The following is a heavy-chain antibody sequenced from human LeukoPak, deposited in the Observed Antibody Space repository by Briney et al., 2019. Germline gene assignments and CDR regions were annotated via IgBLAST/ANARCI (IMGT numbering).Heavy chain of an antibody. CDR1: GFTFSSYA. CDR2: ISGSGGGT. CDR3: AKDLGRYRNNYFDC. J-gene: IGHJ4*02. Sequence: PGRSLRLSCAASGFTFSSYAMSWVRQAPEKGLEWVSTISGSGGGTYYADSVKGRFTISRDDSKSTLYLQMNSLRAEDTAVYYCAKDLGRYRNNYFDCWGQGTLITVSS. V-gene: IGHV3-23*01. D-gene: IGHD1-26*01.